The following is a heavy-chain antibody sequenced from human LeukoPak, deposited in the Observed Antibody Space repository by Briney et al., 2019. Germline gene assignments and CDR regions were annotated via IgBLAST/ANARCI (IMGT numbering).Heavy chain of an antibody. V-gene: IGHV3-48*01. CDR2: ISSSSSTI. Sequence: GGSLRLSCAASGFTFSSYSMNWVRQAPGKGLEWVSYISSSSSTIYYADSVKGRFTISRDNSKNTLYLQMNSLRSEDTAVYYCAKDGYSSASSFHYYYYMDVWGKGTTVTVSS. CDR3: AKDGYSSASSFHYYYYMDV. CDR1: GFTFSSYS. D-gene: IGHD2-15*01. J-gene: IGHJ6*03.